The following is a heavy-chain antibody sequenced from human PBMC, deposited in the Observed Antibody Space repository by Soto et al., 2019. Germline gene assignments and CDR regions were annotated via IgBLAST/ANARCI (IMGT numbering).Heavy chain of an antibody. Sequence: ASVKVSCKASGYTFTSYDINWVRQATGQGLEWMGWMNPNSGNAGYAQKFQGRVTMTRNTSISTAYMELSSLRSEDTAVYYCASFKLGIPDAFDIWGQGTMVTVSS. CDR2: MNPNSGNA. CDR1: GYTFTSYD. D-gene: IGHD7-27*01. J-gene: IGHJ3*02. CDR3: ASFKLGIPDAFDI. V-gene: IGHV1-8*01.